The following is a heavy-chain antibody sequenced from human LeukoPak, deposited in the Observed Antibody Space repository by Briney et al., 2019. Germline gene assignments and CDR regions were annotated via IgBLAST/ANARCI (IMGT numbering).Heavy chain of an antibody. J-gene: IGHJ4*02. CDR3: ARGGSGTYYHY. CDR2: IYYSGST. D-gene: IGHD1-26*01. CDR1: GGSITSYH. Sequence: SETLSLTCAVSGGSITSYHYSWIRQPPGKGLEWIGYIYYSGSTNYNPSLKSRVTISVDTSKNQFSLKLSSVTAADTAVYYCARGGSGTYYHYWGQGTLVTVSS. V-gene: IGHV4-59*01.